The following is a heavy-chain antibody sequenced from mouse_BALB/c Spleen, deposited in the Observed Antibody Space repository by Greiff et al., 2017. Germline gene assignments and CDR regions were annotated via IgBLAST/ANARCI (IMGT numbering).Heavy chain of an antibody. V-gene: IGHV5-4*02. Sequence: DVKLVESGGGLVKPGGSLKLSCAASGFTFSDYYMYWVRQTPEKRLEWVATISDGGSYTYYPDSVKGRFTISRDNAKNNLYLQMSSLKSEDTAMYYCARGDSDYYAMDYWGQGTSVTVSS. CDR2: ISDGGSYT. CDR3: ARGDSDYYAMDY. CDR1: GFTFSDYY. D-gene: IGHD2-13*01. J-gene: IGHJ4*01.